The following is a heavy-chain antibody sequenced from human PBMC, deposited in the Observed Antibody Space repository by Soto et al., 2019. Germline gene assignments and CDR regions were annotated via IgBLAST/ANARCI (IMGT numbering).Heavy chain of an antibody. CDR1: GGSINSYY. CDR2: IYYSENG. CDR3: ARVLKAGVPSITMVRGVIRWF. V-gene: IGHV4-59*01. Sequence: SETLSLTCSGSGGSINSYYWSWIRQSPERGLEWIGYIYYSENGNYNPSLKSRVTISVDTSKNQFSLKLSSVTAADTAVYYCARVLKAGVPSITMVRGVIRWF. J-gene: IGHJ5*01. D-gene: IGHD3-10*01.